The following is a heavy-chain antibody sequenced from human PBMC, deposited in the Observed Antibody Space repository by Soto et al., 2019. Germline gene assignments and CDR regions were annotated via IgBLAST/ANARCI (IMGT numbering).Heavy chain of an antibody. CDR1: GYTFTGYY. CDR2: INPNSGGT. D-gene: IGHD7-27*01. V-gene: IGHV1-2*04. Sequence: ASVKVSCKASGYTFTGYYMHWVRQAPGQGLEWMGWINPNSGGTNYAQKFQGWVTMTRDTSISTAYMELSRLRSDDTAVYYCARAATGDRSAFDSWGQGTMVTVSS. J-gene: IGHJ3*02. CDR3: ARAATGDRSAFDS.